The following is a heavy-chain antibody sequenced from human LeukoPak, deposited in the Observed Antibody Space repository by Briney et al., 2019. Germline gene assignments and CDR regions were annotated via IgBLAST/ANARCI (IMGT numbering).Heavy chain of an antibody. CDR2: VNLSGGA. D-gene: IGHD5-18*01. CDR1: GGSFSGFY. Sequence: SETLSLTCAVYGGSFSGFYWSWIRQPPGTGLEWIGEVNLSGGAFYNPSLKGRVTISIDTSKQQFFLKLRSVAAADTAHYYCASGVGYLFPTNWGQGTLVTVSS. V-gene: IGHV4-34*01. J-gene: IGHJ4*02. CDR3: ASGVGYLFPTN.